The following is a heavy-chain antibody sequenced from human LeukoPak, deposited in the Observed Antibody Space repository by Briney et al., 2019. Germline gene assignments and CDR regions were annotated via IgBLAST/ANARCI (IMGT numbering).Heavy chain of an antibody. D-gene: IGHD2-2*01. CDR3: ASDYCSSTSCYDAFDI. J-gene: IGHJ3*02. V-gene: IGHV4-4*07. Sequence: PSETLSLTCTVYDGSISSYYWSWIRQPAGKGLEWIGRIYTSGSTNYNPSLKSRVTMSVDTSKNQFSLKLSSVTAADTAVYYCASDYCSSTSCYDAFDIWGQGTMVTVSS. CDR1: DGSISSYY. CDR2: IYTSGST.